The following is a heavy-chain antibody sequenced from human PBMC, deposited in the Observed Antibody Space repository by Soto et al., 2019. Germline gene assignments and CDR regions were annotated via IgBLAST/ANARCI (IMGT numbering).Heavy chain of an antibody. V-gene: IGHV1-69*16. J-gene: IGHJ4*02. D-gene: IGHD2-15*01. CDR1: GGTFSSYT. Sequence: QVQLVQSGAEVKKPGSSVKVSCKASGGTFSSYTITWVRQAPGQGLEWMGGIVALLRTTNYAPTFQGRVTITADESRSTSIRELSNLRYGDTAVYYCARLRYCSGGRCYNSLDYWGQGTLVSVAS. CDR2: IVALLRTT. CDR3: ARLRYCSGGRCYNSLDY.